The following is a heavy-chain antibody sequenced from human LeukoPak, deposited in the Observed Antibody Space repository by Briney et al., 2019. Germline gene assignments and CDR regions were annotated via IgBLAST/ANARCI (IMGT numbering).Heavy chain of an antibody. J-gene: IGHJ4*02. V-gene: IGHV3-21*01. CDR1: GFTFSSYS. CDR3: ARDGLLSKRRPSDY. CDR2: ISSSSSYI. Sequence: GGSLRLSCAASGFTFSSYSMNWVRQAPGKGLEWVSSISSSSSYIYYADSVKGRFTISRDNAKNSLYLQMNSLRAEDTAVYYCARDGLLSKRRPSDYWGQGTLVTVSS. D-gene: IGHD3-10*01.